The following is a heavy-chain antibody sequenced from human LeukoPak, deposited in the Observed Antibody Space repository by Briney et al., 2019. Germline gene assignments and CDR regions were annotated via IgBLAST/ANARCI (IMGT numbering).Heavy chain of an antibody. V-gene: IGHV3-66*01. CDR1: GFTVSSKY. CDR3: ARDGSNYYFDY. Sequence: GGSLRLSCSVSGFTVSSKYMSWVRQAPGKGLEWVSVINAGGTTHYADSVKGRSTISRDNSKNTLYLQMNNLRAEDSAVYYCARDGSNYYFDYWGQGTLVTVSS. CDR2: INAGGTT. J-gene: IGHJ4*02. D-gene: IGHD5-24*01.